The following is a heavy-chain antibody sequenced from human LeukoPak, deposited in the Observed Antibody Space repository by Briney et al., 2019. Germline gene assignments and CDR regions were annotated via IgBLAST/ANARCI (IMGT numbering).Heavy chain of an antibody. Sequence: PSETLSLTCTVSGDGIHNFYCNWIRQPAGKGLEWIGRIYSTGSTNYNPSLRSRVTMSVDTSKNQFSLKLSSVAAADTAIYYCARGVGLKYYFDSWGQGTLVNVAS. CDR2: IYSTGST. D-gene: IGHD3-16*01. V-gene: IGHV4-4*07. CDR3: ARGVGLKYYFDS. J-gene: IGHJ4*02. CDR1: GDGIHNFY.